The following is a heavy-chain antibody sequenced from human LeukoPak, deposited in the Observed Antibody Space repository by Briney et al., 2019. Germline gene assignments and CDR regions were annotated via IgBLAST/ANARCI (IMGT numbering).Heavy chain of an antibody. CDR1: GYTFTGYY. D-gene: IGHD1-14*01. CDR3: ARGLSITGTTYGDAFDM. Sequence: GASVKVSCKASGYTFTGYYMHWVRQAPGQGLEWMGWINPNSGGTNYAQKFQGRVTMTRDTSITTAYMELSRLRSDDTAVYYCARGLSITGTTYGDAFDMWGQGTMVTVSS. V-gene: IGHV1-2*02. J-gene: IGHJ3*02. CDR2: INPNSGGT.